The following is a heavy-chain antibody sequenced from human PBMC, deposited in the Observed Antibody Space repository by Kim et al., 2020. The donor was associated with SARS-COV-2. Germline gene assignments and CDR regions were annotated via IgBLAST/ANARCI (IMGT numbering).Heavy chain of an antibody. V-gene: IGHV3-74*01. J-gene: IGHJ6*02. CDR1: GFTFSSYW. CDR2: INSDGSST. D-gene: IGHD2-2*01. CDR3: ARGRRCSSTSCYANYYYYGMDV. Sequence: GGSLRLSCAASGFTFSSYWMHWVRQAPGKGLVWVSRINSDGSSTSYADSVKGRFTISRDNAKNTLYLQMNSLRVEDTAVYYCARGRRCSSTSCYANYYYYGMDVWGQGTTVTVSS.